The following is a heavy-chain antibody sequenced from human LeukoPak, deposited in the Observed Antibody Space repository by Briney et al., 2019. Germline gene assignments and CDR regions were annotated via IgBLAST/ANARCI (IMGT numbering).Heavy chain of an antibody. J-gene: IGHJ4*02. D-gene: IGHD2-15*01. CDR1: GFTFRSXX. V-gene: IGHV3-33*01. CDR3: TSRVVVAATPFDY. Sequence: PGRSLRLSCAASGFTFRSXXXXXXXXAXXXXXXXXAVIWYDGSNKYYTXSXKGXFTISRDNSKNTLYLQMNSLRAEDTAVYYCTSRVVVAATPFDYWGQGTLVTVSS. CDR2: IWYDGSNK.